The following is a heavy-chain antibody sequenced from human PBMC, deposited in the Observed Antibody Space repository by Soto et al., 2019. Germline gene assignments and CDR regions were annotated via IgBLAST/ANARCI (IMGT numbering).Heavy chain of an antibody. D-gene: IGHD2-8*01. CDR1: GDSISSGGYY. J-gene: IGHJ5*02. CDR2: IHYSGDT. Sequence: QVQLQQSGPGLVKPSQTLSLTCTVSGDSISSGGYYWNWIHQRPGKGLEWIGCIHYSGDTYYNSSLRTRVSISLDTSENQVSLELSAATAADTAVYYCARDFSNRGGWLDPRGQGTLVTVSS. CDR3: ARDFSNRGGWLDP. V-gene: IGHV4-31*03.